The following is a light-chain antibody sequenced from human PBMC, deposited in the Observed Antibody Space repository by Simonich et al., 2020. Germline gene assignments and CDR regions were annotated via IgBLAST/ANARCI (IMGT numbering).Light chain of an antibody. V-gene: IGKV3-15*01. CDR1: QSVSSN. CDR2: GAS. CDR3: QQYYSTPYT. J-gene: IGKJ2*01. Sequence: EIVLTQSPATLSVSPGERATLSCRASQSVSSNLAWYQPKPGQAPRLLIYGASTRATGIPARFSGSGSGTDFTLTISSLQAEDVAVYYCQQYYSTPYTFGQGTKLEIK.